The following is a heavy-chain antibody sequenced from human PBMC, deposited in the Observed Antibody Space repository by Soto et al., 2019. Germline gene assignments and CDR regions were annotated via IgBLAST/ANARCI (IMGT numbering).Heavy chain of an antibody. V-gene: IGHV4-34*01. CDR1: GGSFSGYY. J-gene: IGHJ6*03. CDR3: ARLTPVTTLPYYHYSMDV. D-gene: IGHD4-17*01. Sequence: QVQLQQWGAGLLKPSETLSLTCAGYGGSFSGYYWSWIRQPPGKGLEWIGEINHSGSTNYSPSLKSRVTISVDTSKNQFSLDLSSVTAADTAVYYCARLTPVTTLPYYHYSMDVWGKGTTVTVSS. CDR2: INHSGST.